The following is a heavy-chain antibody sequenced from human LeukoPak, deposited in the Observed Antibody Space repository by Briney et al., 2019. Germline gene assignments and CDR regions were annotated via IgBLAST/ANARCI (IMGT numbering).Heavy chain of an antibody. CDR1: GFTFSSYS. CDR2: ISSSSSYI. J-gene: IGHJ3*02. CDR3: ARDHVVVVAAIAFDI. Sequence: PGGSLRLSCAASGFTFSSYSMNWVRQAPGKGLEWVSSISSSSSYIYYADSVKGRFTISRDNAKNSLYLQMNSLRAEDTAVYYCARDHVVVVAAIAFDIWGQGTMVTVSS. V-gene: IGHV3-21*01. D-gene: IGHD2-15*01.